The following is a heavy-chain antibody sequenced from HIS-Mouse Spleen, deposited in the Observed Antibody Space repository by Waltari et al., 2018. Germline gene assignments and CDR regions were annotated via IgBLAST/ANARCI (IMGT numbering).Heavy chain of an antibody. CDR2: LNPNRGGT. CDR1: GYTFTGYY. V-gene: IGHV1-2*02. J-gene: IGHJ4*02. CDR3: ARSPSGSSWYDY. D-gene: IGHD6-13*01. Sequence: QVQLVQSGAEVKKPGASVKVSCKASGYTFTGYYMHWVRQAPGQGLEWMGWLNPNRGGTNYAQKFQGRVTMTRDTSISTAYMELSRLRSDDTAVYYCARSPSGSSWYDYWGQGTLVTVSS.